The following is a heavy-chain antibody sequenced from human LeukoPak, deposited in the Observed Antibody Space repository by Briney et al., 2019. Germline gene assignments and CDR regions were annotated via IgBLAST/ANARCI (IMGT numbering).Heavy chain of an antibody. CDR2: IYPDVSDT. V-gene: IGHV5-51*01. CDR1: GYSFRRYS. CDR3: ARQYYDFWGGYPRHTYYFDY. J-gene: IGHJ4*02. D-gene: IGHD3-3*01. Sequence: GESLKIPCKGLGYSFRRYSIGWAPQMPGKGLEWMELIYPDVSDTRYSPSFQGQVTISADKSFSTAYLQWSSLKASDTAMYYCARQYYDFWGGYPRHTYYFDYWGQGTLVTVSS.